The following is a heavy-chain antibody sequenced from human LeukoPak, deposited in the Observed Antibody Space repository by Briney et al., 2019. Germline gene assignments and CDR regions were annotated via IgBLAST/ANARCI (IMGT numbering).Heavy chain of an antibody. V-gene: IGHV3-23*01. CDR3: ARTGCSSFNCYLDY. CDR2: ITGSGGST. J-gene: IGHJ4*02. CDR1: GFTFGSFA. Sequence: GGSLRLSCAASGFTFGSFAMRWVRQAPGKGLEWVSAITGSGGSTYYADSVKGRFTISRDNSKNTLYLQMNSLGAEDTAVYYCARTGCSSFNCYLDYWGQGTLVTVSS. D-gene: IGHD2-2*01.